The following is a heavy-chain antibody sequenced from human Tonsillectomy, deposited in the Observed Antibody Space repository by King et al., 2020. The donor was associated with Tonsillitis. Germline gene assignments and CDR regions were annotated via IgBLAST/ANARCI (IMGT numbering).Heavy chain of an antibody. D-gene: IGHD4-17*01. J-gene: IGHJ6*02. CDR3: ASLPCGDSGYYHYDGMDV. V-gene: IGHV3-48*02. Sequence: VQLVESGGGLVQPGGSLRLSCAASGFSFSTYSMNWVRQAPGKGLEWVSYISSSSSTIYYADSVKGRFTISRDNAKNSLYLQMNSLRDEDTAVYYCASLPCGDSGYYHYDGMDVGGQGTTVTVPS. CDR1: GFSFSTYS. CDR2: ISSSSSTI.